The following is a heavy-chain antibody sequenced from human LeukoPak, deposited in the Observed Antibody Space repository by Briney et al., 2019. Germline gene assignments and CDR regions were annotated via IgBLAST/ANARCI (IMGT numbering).Heavy chain of an antibody. J-gene: IGHJ3*02. CDR1: GYPFTSYG. V-gene: IGHV1-2*02. CDR3: ARYRASPYDAFDI. Sequence: ASVKVSCKTSGYPFTSYGISWVRQAPGQGLEWMGWINSNSGGVHYAQNFQGRVTMTRDTSISTAYMELTRLRSDDTAVYFCARYRASPYDAFDIWGQGTMVTVSS. D-gene: IGHD1-26*01. CDR2: INSNSGGV.